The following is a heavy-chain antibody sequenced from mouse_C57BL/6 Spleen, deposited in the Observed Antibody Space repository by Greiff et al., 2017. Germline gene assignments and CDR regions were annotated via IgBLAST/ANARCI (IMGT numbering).Heavy chain of an antibody. CDR1: GFTFSDYG. J-gene: IGHJ1*03. CDR2: ISSGSSTI. D-gene: IGHD1-1*01. V-gene: IGHV5-17*01. Sequence: EVKLVESGGGLVKPGGSLKLSCAASGFTFSDYGMHWVRQAPEKGLEWVAYISSGSSTIYYADTVKGRFTISRDNAKNTLFLQMTSLRSEDTAMYYSARRYYGSSYWYFDVWGTGTTVTVSS. CDR3: ARRYYGSSYWYFDV.